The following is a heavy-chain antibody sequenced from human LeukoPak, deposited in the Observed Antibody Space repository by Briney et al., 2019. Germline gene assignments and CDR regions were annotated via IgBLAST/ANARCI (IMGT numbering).Heavy chain of an antibody. V-gene: IGHV1-69*13. D-gene: IGHD7-27*01. CDR3: ARGGDPVQAYFQH. Sequence: ASVKVSCKASGGTFSSYAISWVRQAPGQGLEWMGGIIPIFGTANYAQKFQGRVTITADESTSTAYMELSGLRSEDTAVYYCARGGDPVQAYFQHWGQGTLVTVSS. CDR2: IIPIFGTA. CDR1: GGTFSSYA. J-gene: IGHJ1*01.